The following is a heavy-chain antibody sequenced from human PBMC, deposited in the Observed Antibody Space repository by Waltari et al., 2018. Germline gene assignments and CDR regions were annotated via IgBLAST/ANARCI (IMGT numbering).Heavy chain of an antibody. D-gene: IGHD6-13*01. CDR3: ARGGDQYSSSWYLDL. CDR2: IYYSGST. Sequence: QVQLQESGPGLVKPSATLSLTCTVSGGSISSYYWSWTRQPPGKGLEWIGYIYYSGSTNYNPSLKSRVTISVDTSKNQFSLKLSSVTAADTAVYYCARGGDQYSSSWYLDLWGRGTLVTVSS. V-gene: IGHV4-59*01. J-gene: IGHJ2*01. CDR1: GGSISSYY.